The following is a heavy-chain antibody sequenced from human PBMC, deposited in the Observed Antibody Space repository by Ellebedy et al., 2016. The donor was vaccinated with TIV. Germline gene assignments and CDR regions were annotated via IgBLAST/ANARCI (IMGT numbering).Heavy chain of an antibody. D-gene: IGHD4/OR15-4a*01. Sequence: GESLKISXAASGFTLSSYWMSWLRQAPGKGLEWVANIKQDGSEKYYVGSVKGRFTISGDNAKNSLYLQMNSLRAEDTAVYYCARHYRTMGDFWGQGALVTVSS. V-gene: IGHV3-7*01. CDR2: IKQDGSEK. J-gene: IGHJ4*02. CDR3: ARHYRTMGDF. CDR1: GFTLSSYW.